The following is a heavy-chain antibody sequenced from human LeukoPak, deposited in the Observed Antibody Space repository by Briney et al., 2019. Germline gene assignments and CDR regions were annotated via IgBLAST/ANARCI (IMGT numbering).Heavy chain of an antibody. CDR3: AQGTSILATINN. Sequence: PGGALRLPCAASGVTFSTYGMHWVRQAPGKGLGWAAFIRYDGNNEYYADSVRGRFTISRDNSKNTLYLQMSSLRSEDKAVYYCAQGTSILATINNWGQGTLVTVSS. CDR2: IRYDGNNE. J-gene: IGHJ1*01. CDR1: GVTFSTYG. V-gene: IGHV3-30*02. D-gene: IGHD5-12*01.